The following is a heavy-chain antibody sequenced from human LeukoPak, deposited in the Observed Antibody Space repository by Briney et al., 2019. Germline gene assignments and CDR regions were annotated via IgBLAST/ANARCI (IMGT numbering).Heavy chain of an antibody. D-gene: IGHD2-2*01. CDR1: GYAFTGYY. CDR3: ARIWGSSTSCYDCWFDP. Sequence: ASVEVSCKASGYAFTGYYMHWVRQAPGQGLEWMGWINPNSGGTNYAQKFQGRVTMTRDTSISTAYMELSRLRSDDTAVYYCARIWGSSTSCYDCWFDPWGQGTLVTVSS. J-gene: IGHJ5*02. CDR2: INPNSGGT. V-gene: IGHV1-2*02.